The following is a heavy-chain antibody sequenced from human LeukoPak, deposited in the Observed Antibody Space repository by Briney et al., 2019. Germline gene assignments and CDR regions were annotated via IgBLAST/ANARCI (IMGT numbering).Heavy chain of an antibody. V-gene: IGHV3-21*04. D-gene: IGHD2-2*01. J-gene: IGHJ6*02. Sequence: GGSLRLSCAASGFTFSSYSMNWVRQAPGKGLEWVSSISSGSSIYYADSVKGRFTISRDNAKKSLYLQMNSLRAEDTAVYYCARLRSTTYGVAVWGQGTTVTVSS. CDR1: GFTFSSYS. CDR2: ISSGSSI. CDR3: ARLRSTTYGVAV.